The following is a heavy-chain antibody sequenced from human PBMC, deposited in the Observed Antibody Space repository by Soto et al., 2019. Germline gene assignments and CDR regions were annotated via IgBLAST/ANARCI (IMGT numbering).Heavy chain of an antibody. J-gene: IGHJ4*02. D-gene: IGHD4-17*01. CDR3: TTAVTSLGNY. Sequence: EVQLVESGGGLVEPGGSLRLSCAASGFTFIYAWMSWVRQTPGKGLEWVGRIKSKNDGGTADYAAPVKGRFTISRDDSKNTLYLQLNRLKTEDTGLCYCTTAVTSLGNYWGQGTLVTLSS. V-gene: IGHV3-15*01. CDR2: IKSKNDGGTA. CDR1: GFTFIYAW.